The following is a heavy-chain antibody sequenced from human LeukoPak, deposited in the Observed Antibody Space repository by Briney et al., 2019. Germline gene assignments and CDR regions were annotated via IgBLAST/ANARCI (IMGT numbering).Heavy chain of an antibody. V-gene: IGHV1-2*02. CDR2: INPNSGGT. CDR1: GYTFTGYY. Sequence: ASVKVSCKASGYTFTGYYMHWVRQAPGQGLEYMGWINPNSGGTNYVQNFQGRVTMTRDTSISTAYMELSRLRSDDTAVYYCARARRPLEYSSGWYEDYWGQGTLVTVSS. D-gene: IGHD6-19*01. CDR3: ARARRPLEYSSGWYEDY. J-gene: IGHJ4*02.